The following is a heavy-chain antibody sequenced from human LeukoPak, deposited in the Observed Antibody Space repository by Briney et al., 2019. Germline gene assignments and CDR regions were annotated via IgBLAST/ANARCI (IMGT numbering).Heavy chain of an antibody. J-gene: IGHJ4*02. Sequence: SQTLSLTCAISGDSVSSNSVAWNWMRQSPSGGLEWLGRIYYRSKWYNDYAISVKSRITINPDTSKNQFSLQLNSVTPEVTAVYYCARAAVLGKFDYWGQGTLVTVSS. V-gene: IGHV6-1*01. CDR1: GDSVSSNSVA. CDR3: ARAAVLGKFDY. CDR2: IYYRSKWYN. D-gene: IGHD6-13*01.